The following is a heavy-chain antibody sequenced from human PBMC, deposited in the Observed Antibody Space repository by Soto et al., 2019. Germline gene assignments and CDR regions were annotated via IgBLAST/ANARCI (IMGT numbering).Heavy chain of an antibody. Sequence: ASVKVSCKASGYTFTSYDINWVRQATGQGLEWMGWMNPNSGNTGYAQKFQGRVTMTRNTSISTAYMELSSLRSEDTAVYYCARGLGDYGDSINWGQGTLVTVSS. J-gene: IGHJ4*02. CDR3: ARGLGDYGDSIN. CDR2: MNPNSGNT. CDR1: GYTFTSYD. V-gene: IGHV1-8*01. D-gene: IGHD4-17*01.